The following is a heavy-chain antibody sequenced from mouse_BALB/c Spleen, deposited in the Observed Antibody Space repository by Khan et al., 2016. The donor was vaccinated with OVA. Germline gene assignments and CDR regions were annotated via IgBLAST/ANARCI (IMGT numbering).Heavy chain of an antibody. D-gene: IGHD2-14*01. V-gene: IGHV1-87*01. J-gene: IGHJ2*01. CDR1: GYTFTSYW. CDR3: ANYRYDYFDY. Sequence: QVQLKESGAELARPGASVKLSCKASGYTFTSYWMQWVKQRPGQGLEWIGTIYPGDGDTRYTQKFKGKATLTADKSSSTAYMQLSSLTSEDSAVYYCANYRYDYFDYWGKGTTLTVSS. CDR2: IYPGDGDT.